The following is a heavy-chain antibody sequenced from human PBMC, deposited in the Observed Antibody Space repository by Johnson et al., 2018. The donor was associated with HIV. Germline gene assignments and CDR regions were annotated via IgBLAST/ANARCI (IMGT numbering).Heavy chain of an antibody. CDR1: VFTFDDYG. CDR2: INWTGGST. CDR3: ARDRRNRQWQRLDAFDI. Sequence: EVQLVESGGGVVRPGGSLRLSCAASVFTFDDYGMNWVRQAPGKGLEWVSGINWTGGSTGYADSVKGRFTISRDNAKNSLHLQMNSLRAEDTAFYYCARDRRNRQWQRLDAFDIWGQGTMVIVSS. J-gene: IGHJ3*02. D-gene: IGHD6-19*01. V-gene: IGHV3-20*04.